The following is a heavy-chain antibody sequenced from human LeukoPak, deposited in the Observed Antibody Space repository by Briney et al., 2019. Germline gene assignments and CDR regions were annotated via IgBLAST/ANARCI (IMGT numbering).Heavy chain of an antibody. J-gene: IGHJ5*02. CDR3: AREGSSWNLDWFDP. CDR2: VSGSGSST. Sequence: PGGSLRLSCAGSGFTFTNYAMSWVRQAPGTGLEWVSTVSGSGSSTYYADSVKGRFTISRDNSKNTLYLQMNSLRAEDTAVYYCAREGSSWNLDWFDPWGQGTLVTVSS. V-gene: IGHV3-23*01. D-gene: IGHD6-13*01. CDR1: GFTFTNYA.